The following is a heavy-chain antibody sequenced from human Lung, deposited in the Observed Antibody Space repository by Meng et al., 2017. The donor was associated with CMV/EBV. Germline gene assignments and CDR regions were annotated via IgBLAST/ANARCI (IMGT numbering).Heavy chain of an antibody. D-gene: IGHD3-16*02. V-gene: IGHV4-61*01. CDR2: IYYSGST. J-gene: IGHJ4*02. Sequence: CSVSSGSYYWSWIRQPPGKGLEWIGYIYYSGSTNYTPSLKSRVTISVDTSKNQFSLKLSSVTAADTAVYYCARVMITFGGVIDYFDYWGQGTLVTVSS. CDR1: CSVSSGSYY. CDR3: ARVMITFGGVIDYFDY.